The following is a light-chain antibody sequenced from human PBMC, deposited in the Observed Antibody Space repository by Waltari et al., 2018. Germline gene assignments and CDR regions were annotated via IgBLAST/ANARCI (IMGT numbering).Light chain of an antibody. V-gene: IGKV1-5*01. CDR3: QQYSGYSGI. Sequence: DIQMTQSPSTLSASVGDRFTITGRASPGISRWLAGYQKKPGKPPKVLIYDASSLESGVPSRFSGSGSETEFTLVISNLQPDDVATYYCQQYSGYSGIFGGGTKVEIK. J-gene: IGKJ4*01. CDR2: DAS. CDR1: PGISRW.